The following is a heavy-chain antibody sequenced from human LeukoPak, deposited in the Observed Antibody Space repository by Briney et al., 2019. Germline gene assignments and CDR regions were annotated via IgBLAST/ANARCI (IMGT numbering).Heavy chain of an antibody. V-gene: IGHV4-30-4*01. CDR2: IYYGGST. Sequence: SETLSLTCTVSGGSISSSDYYWSWIRQPPGKGLEWIGYIYYGGSTYYNPSLKSRVTMSVDTSKNQFSLKLSSVTAADTAVYYCARELTYADSWGQGTLVTVSS. D-gene: IGHD4/OR15-4a*01. CDR1: GGSISSSDYY. J-gene: IGHJ4*02. CDR3: ARELTYADS.